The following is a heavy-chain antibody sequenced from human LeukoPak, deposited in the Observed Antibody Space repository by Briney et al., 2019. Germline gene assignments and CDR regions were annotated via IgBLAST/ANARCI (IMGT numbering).Heavy chain of an antibody. CDR1: RGSLSSYY. J-gene: IGHJ4*02. CDR3: ARHYGSGSYYRKGTVLFDY. Sequence: SETLSLTCTVSRGSLSSYYWSWIRQPPGKGLEWIGYIYYSGSTNYNPSLKSRVTISVDTSKNQFSLKLSSVTAADTAVYYCARHYGSGSYYRKGTVLFDYWGQGTLVTVSS. V-gene: IGHV4-59*01. CDR2: IYYSGST. D-gene: IGHD3-10*01.